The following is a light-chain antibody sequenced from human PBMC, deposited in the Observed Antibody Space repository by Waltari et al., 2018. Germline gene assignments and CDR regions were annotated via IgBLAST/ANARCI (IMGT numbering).Light chain of an antibody. Sequence: SALTQPRSVSGSPGQSVTISCTGTTSDVGGYNYVSWYQHQPGKAPKLMIFDVTQRPSGVPERFSGSKSANTASLTISGLQAEDEADYYCCSFAGTYTWVFGGGTKVTVL. CDR2: DVT. V-gene: IGLV2-11*01. CDR1: TSDVGGYNY. CDR3: CSFAGTYTWV. J-gene: IGLJ3*02.